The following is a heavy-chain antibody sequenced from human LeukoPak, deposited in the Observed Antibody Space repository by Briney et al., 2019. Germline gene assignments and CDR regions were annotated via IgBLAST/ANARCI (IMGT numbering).Heavy chain of an antibody. CDR1: GFTFSSYW. CDR3: AKEVVPTPYYYMDV. Sequence: GGSLRLSCAASGFTFSSYWMHWVRQAPGKGLVWVSRINSDGSSTSYADSVKGRFTISRDNAKNTLYLQMNSLRAEDTAVYYCAKEVVPTPYYYMDVWGKGTTVTVSS. V-gene: IGHV3-74*01. CDR2: INSDGSST. J-gene: IGHJ6*03. D-gene: IGHD2-2*01.